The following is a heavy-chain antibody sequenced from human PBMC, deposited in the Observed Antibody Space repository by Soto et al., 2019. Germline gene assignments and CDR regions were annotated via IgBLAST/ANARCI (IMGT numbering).Heavy chain of an antibody. CDR3: ARGVRDGYYGMDV. CDR2: IYANGNA. V-gene: IGHV4-4*07. Sequence: QAQLQESGPRLVKPSETLSLTCSVSGGSFFSYYWTWIRQPAGKGLEWIGRIYANGNANYNPSLKSRVTMSADNYKNQCSPRLSSVTAADTAVYYCARGVRDGYYGMDVWGPGATVTVSS. D-gene: IGHD3-16*02. J-gene: IGHJ6*02. CDR1: GGSFFSYY.